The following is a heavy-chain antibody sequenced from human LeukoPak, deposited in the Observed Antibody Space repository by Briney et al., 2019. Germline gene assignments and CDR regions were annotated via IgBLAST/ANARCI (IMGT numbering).Heavy chain of an antibody. D-gene: IGHD1-26*01. Sequence: PSETLSLTCTVSGGSISSSSYFWGWLRQPPGKGLEWIGSIYYGGSTYYNPSLKSRVTISVDTSKNQFSLKLNSVTAADTAVYYCARHGVGATAYFDYWGQGTLVTVSS. J-gene: IGHJ4*02. CDR3: ARHGVGATAYFDY. V-gene: IGHV4-39*01. CDR2: IYYGGST. CDR1: GGSISSSSYF.